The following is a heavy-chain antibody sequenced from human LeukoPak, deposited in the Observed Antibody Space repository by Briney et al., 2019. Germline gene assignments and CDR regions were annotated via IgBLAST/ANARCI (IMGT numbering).Heavy chain of an antibody. CDR3: ARDRLGNFDY. CDR2: TYYSGST. V-gene: IGHV4-59*02. J-gene: IGHJ4*02. CDR1: GGSVSSHY. Sequence: SGTLSLTCTVSGGSVSSHYWSWIRQPPGKGLEWIGYTYYSGSTNYNPSLKSRVTISVDTSKNQFSLKLSSVTAADTAVYYCARDRLGNFDYWGQGTLVTVSS. D-gene: IGHD7-27*01.